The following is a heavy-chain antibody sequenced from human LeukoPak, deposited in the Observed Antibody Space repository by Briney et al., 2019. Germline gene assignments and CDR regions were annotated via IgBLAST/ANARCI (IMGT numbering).Heavy chain of an antibody. CDR3: ARANGSGSYSTRWFDP. D-gene: IGHD3-10*01. CDR2: IYYSGST. Sequence: SETLSLTCTVSGGSLSSYYWSWIRQPPGKGLEWIGYIYYSGSTNYNPSLKSRVTISVDTSKNQFSLKLSSVTAADTAVYYCARANGSGSYSTRWFDPWGQGTLVTVSS. J-gene: IGHJ5*02. CDR1: GGSLSSYY. V-gene: IGHV4-59*01.